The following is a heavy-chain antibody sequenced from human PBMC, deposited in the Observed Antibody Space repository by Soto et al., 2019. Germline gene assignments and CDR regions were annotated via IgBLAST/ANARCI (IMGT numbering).Heavy chain of an antibody. CDR1: GYTFTGYY. Sequence: GASVKVSCKASGYTFTGYYMHWVRQAPGQGLEWMGWINPNSGGTNYAQKFQGWVTMTRDTSISTAYMELSRLRSDDTAVYYCARDFVSVPLRYFDWAFDPWGQGTLVTVSS. V-gene: IGHV1-2*04. J-gene: IGHJ5*02. CDR3: ARDFVSVPLRYFDWAFDP. CDR2: INPNSGGT. D-gene: IGHD3-9*01.